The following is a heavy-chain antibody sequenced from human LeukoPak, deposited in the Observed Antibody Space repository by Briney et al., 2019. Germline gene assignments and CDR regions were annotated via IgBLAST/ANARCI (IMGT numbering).Heavy chain of an antibody. CDR3: ACDSSGYYYWDY. J-gene: IGHJ4*02. D-gene: IGHD3-22*01. V-gene: IGHV4-4*02. Sequence: SETLSLTCTVSGDSINSLDLWSWVRQPPGKGLEWIGEIYHSGSTNYNPSLKSRVTISVDKSKNQFSLKLSSVTAADTAVYYCACDSSGYYYWDYWGQGTLVTVSS. CDR2: IYHSGST. CDR1: GDSINSLDL.